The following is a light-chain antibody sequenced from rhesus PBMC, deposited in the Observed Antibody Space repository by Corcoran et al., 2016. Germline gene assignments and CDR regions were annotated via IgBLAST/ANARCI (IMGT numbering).Light chain of an antibody. V-gene: IGKV3-17*03. CDR3: LQSSNWPHS. Sequence: EIVMTQSPATLSLAPGERATLSCRASQSVSSRLAWYQQKPGQAPRLLIYDASSRATGIPDRFRGSGAGTEFTLTISSLEPEDVGVYFCLQSSNWPHSFGQGTKVEIK. CDR1: QSVSSR. CDR2: DAS. J-gene: IGKJ2*01.